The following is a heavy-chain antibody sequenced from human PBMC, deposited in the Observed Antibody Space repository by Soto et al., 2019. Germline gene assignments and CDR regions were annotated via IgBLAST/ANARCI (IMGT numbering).Heavy chain of an antibody. D-gene: IGHD3-16*01. CDR2: IIPIFGTA. J-gene: IGHJ4*02. Sequence: QVQLVQSGAEVKKPGSSVKVSCKASGGTFSSYAISWVRQAPGQGLEWMGGIIPIFGTANYAQKFQGRVTIRADESPGTAYMGLGRPRAEDTAVYYCAGGGIGSLFWGQGTLVTVSS. V-gene: IGHV1-69*12. CDR3: AGGGIGSLF. CDR1: GGTFSSYA.